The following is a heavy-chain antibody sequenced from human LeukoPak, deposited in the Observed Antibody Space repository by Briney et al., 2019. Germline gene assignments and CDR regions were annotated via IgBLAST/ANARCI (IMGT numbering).Heavy chain of an antibody. J-gene: IGHJ4*02. V-gene: IGHV3-30*02. D-gene: IGHD2-21*02. Sequence: QAGGSLRLSCAASGFTFSSYGMYWVRQAPGKGLEWVAFIRYDGSNKYYADSVKGRFTISRDNSKNTLYLQMNSLRAEDTAVYYCAKDAIVVVTAGFDCWGQGTLVTVSS. CDR3: AKDAIVVVTAGFDC. CDR2: IRYDGSNK. CDR1: GFTFSSYG.